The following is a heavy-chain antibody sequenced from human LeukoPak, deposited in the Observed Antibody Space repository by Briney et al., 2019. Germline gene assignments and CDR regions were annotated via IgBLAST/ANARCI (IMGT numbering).Heavy chain of an antibody. Sequence: PSETLSLTCTVSGGSISSGSYDWSWIRQPAGKGLEWIGRIYTSGSTNYNPSLKSRVTISVDKSKNQFSLKLSSVTAADTAVYYCARDYADYLWGFWGQGTLVTVSS. V-gene: IGHV4-61*02. D-gene: IGHD4-17*01. CDR2: IYTSGST. CDR3: ARDYADYLWGF. CDR1: GGSISSGSYD. J-gene: IGHJ4*02.